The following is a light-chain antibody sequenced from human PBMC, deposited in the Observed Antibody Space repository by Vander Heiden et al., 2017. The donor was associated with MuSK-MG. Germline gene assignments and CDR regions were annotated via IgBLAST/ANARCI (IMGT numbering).Light chain of an antibody. Sequence: FQMTQSPSSLSASVGDRVTITCRASQGIRNYLGWYQQKPGKAPKLLIYAASSLQSGVPARFSGSGSGTDFTLTISSLQPEDFATYYCQQGYNYQRTFGGGTKVEIK. CDR1: QGIRNY. J-gene: IGKJ4*01. CDR2: AAS. V-gene: IGKV1-6*01. CDR3: QQGYNYQRT.